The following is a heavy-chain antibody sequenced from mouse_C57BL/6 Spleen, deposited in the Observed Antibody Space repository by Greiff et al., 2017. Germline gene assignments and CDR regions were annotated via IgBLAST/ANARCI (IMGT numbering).Heavy chain of an antibody. CDR2: IRSKSSNYAT. Sequence: EVQLVESGGGLVQPKGSLKLSCAASGFTFNTYAMHWVRQAPGKGLEWVARIRSKSSNYATYYADSVKDRFTISRDDSQSMLYLQMNNLKTEDTAMYYCVRDRSLRRGDYYAMDYWGQGTSVTVSS. CDR3: VRDRSLRRGDYYAMDY. V-gene: IGHV10-3*01. CDR1: GFTFNTYA. J-gene: IGHJ4*01. D-gene: IGHD2-12*01.